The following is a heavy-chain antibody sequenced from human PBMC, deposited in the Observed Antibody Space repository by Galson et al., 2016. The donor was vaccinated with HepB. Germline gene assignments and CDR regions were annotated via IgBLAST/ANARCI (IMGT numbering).Heavy chain of an antibody. CDR2: IKEDGTVE. Sequence: SLRLSCAASGFTFTTYWMSWIRQAPGKGLERVANIKEDGTVENYVDSVKGRFTISRDNAKSSFYLQMNNLRAEDTGVYYCARDMYTTARDYWGQGTLVTVSS. CDR1: GFTFTTYW. CDR3: ARDMYTTARDY. D-gene: IGHD2/OR15-2a*01. J-gene: IGHJ4*02. V-gene: IGHV3-7*01.